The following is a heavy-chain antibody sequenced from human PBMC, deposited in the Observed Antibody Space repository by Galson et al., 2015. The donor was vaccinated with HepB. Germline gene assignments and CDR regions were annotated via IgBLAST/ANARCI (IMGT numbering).Heavy chain of an antibody. CDR3: AKGDSSAWPYCFDS. D-gene: IGHD6-19*01. CDR1: GFTFSSYA. J-gene: IGHJ4*02. Sequence: SLRLSCAASGFTFSSYAMGWVRQAPGKGLELVSSIGTRGGTDYADFVKGRSTISRDNSKNTLYLQMDSLRAEDTAIFYCAKGDSSAWPYCFDSWGQGTLVTVSS. V-gene: IGHV3-23*01. CDR2: IGTRGGT.